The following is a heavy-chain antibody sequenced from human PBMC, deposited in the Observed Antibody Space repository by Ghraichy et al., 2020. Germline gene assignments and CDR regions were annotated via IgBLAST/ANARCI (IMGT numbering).Heavy chain of an antibody. J-gene: IGHJ3*02. D-gene: IGHD6-6*01. CDR3: ARTSIAAHDAFDI. V-gene: IGHV5-51*01. Sequence: GESLNISCKGSGYSFTSYWIGWVRQMPGKGLEWMGIIYPGDSDTRYSPSFQGQVTISADKSISTAYLQWSSLKASDTAMYYCARTSIAAHDAFDIWGQGTMVTVSS. CDR1: GYSFTSYW. CDR2: IYPGDSDT.